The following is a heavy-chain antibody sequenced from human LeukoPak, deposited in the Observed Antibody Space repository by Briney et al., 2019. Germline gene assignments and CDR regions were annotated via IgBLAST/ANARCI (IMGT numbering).Heavy chain of an antibody. J-gene: IGHJ6*03. CDR1: GYTFTSYD. Sequence: GASVKVSCKASGYTFTSYDINWVRQATGQGLEWMGWMNPNSGNTGYAQKFRGRVTITRNTSISTAYMELSSLRSEDTAVYYCARVEIVGATRAIPGRGYYYMDVWGKGTTVTVSS. CDR3: ARVEIVGATRAIPGRGYYYMDV. V-gene: IGHV1-8*03. D-gene: IGHD1-26*01. CDR2: MNPNSGNT.